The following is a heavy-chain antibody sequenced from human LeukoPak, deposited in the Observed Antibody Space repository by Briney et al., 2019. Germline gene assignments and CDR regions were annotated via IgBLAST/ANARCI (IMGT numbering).Heavy chain of an antibody. V-gene: IGHV4-61*02. CDR2: IYTSGST. D-gene: IGHD4-17*01. J-gene: IGHJ6*03. CDR3: ARGGAPDYGDYYYYYYYYMDV. Sequence: SETLSLTCTVSGGSISSGSYYWSWIRQPAGKGLEWIGRIYTSGSTNYNPSLKSRVTISVDTSKSQFSLKLSSVTAADTAVYYCARGGAPDYGDYYYYYYYYMDVWGKGTTVTISS. CDR1: GGSISSGSYY.